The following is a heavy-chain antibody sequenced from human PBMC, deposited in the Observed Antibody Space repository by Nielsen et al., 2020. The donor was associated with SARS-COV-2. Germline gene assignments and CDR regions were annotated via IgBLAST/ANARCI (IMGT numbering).Heavy chain of an antibody. Sequence: ASVKVSCKASGYTFTSYDINWVRQATGQGLEWMGWMNPNSGNTGYAQKFQGRVTMTRNTSISTAYMELSSLRSEDTAVYYCARDPKSGGMTTVPLPNWGQGTLVTVSS. D-gene: IGHD4-17*01. J-gene: IGHJ4*02. CDR2: MNPNSGNT. CDR3: ARDPKSGGMTTVPLPN. CDR1: GYTFTSYD. V-gene: IGHV1-8*01.